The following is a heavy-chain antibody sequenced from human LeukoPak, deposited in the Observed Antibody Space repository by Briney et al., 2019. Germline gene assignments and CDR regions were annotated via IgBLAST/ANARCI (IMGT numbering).Heavy chain of an antibody. CDR3: ASLGSRYYYDY. CDR2: INHSGST. CDR1: GGSFSGYY. D-gene: IGHD1-14*01. J-gene: IGHJ4*02. V-gene: IGHV4-34*01. Sequence: PSETLSLTCAVYGGSFSGYYWSWIRQPPGKGLEWIGEINHSGSTNYNPSLKSRVTISVDTSKNQFSLKLSSVIAADTAVYYCASLGSRYYYDYWGQGTLVTVSS.